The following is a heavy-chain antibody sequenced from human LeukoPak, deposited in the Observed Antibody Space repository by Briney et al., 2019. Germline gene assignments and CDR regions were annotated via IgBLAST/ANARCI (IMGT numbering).Heavy chain of an antibody. J-gene: IGHJ4*02. CDR1: GLTATRIC. D-gene: IGHD4-17*01. CDR2: IYTGVKP. V-gene: IGHV3-53*01. CDR3: ASRPHGDYAVFDY. Sequence: GRSLRLSCALSGLTATRICMTCVSQAPRNGRGWVSLIYTGVKPYYADSMKGRFTISTDNTKTTLYLQMNSLRAEETALYYCASRPHGDYAVFDYWGQGTLVTVSS.